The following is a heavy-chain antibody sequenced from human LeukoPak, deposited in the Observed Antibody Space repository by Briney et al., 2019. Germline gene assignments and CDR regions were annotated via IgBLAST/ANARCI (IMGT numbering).Heavy chain of an antibody. V-gene: IGHV1-69*13. D-gene: IGHD6-13*01. Sequence: EASVKVSCKASGYTFTSYGISWVRQAPGQGLEWMGGIIPIFGTANYAQKFQGRVTITADESTSTAYMELSSLRSEDTAVYYCARGHSSSHFDYWGQGTLVTVSS. CDR3: ARGHSSSHFDY. CDR1: GYTFTSYG. J-gene: IGHJ4*02. CDR2: IIPIFGTA.